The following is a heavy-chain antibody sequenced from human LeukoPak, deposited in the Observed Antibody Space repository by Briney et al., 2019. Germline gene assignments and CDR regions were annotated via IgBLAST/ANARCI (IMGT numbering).Heavy chain of an antibody. D-gene: IGHD6-13*01. CDR1: GASINTYF. J-gene: IGHJ4*02. V-gene: IGHV4-4*07. Sequence: PSETLSLTCTVSGASINTYFWSWFRQPAGKGLEWIGRIHSSGTTNYNPSLKGRVTISVDTSKNQFSLKLSSVTAADTAVYYCARDSSSLTGDKWFDYWGQGTLVTVSS. CDR2: IHSSGTT. CDR3: ARDSSSLTGDKWFDY.